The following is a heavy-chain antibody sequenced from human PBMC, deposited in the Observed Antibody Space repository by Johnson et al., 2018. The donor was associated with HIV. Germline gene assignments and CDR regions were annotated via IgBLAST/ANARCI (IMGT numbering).Heavy chain of an antibody. Sequence: QVQLVESGGGVVQPGGSLRLSCVASGFIFSNYAMHWVRQAPGKGLEWVAVISFDGGTKYHADSVKGRFTISRDNSKNTLYLQMNSLRAEDTAVYFCASEDFLTHSGWYGGAFDIWGQGAMVTVSS. J-gene: IGHJ3*02. V-gene: IGHV3-30-3*01. D-gene: IGHD6-19*01. CDR3: ASEDFLTHSGWYGGAFDI. CDR1: GFIFSNYA. CDR2: ISFDGGTK.